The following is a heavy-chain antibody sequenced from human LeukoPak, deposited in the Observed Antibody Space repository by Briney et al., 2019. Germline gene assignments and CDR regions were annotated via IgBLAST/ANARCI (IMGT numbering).Heavy chain of an antibody. CDR1: RLTFSGYW. J-gene: IGHJ5*02. CDR2: IKGDGSQV. Sequence: GGSLRLSCAASRLTFSGYWMHWVRQTPGKGLVWVSRIKGDGSQVFYADFVKGRFTISRDNAKNTLYLQMDSLRAEDTAVYYCARSDWFDPWGQGTLVTVSS. V-gene: IGHV3-74*01. CDR3: ARSDWFDP.